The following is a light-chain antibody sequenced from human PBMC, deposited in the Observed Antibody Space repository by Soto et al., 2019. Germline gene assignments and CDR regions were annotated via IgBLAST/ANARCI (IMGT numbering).Light chain of an antibody. Sequence: EIVLTQSPGTLSLSPGERATLSCRASQSVSSSYLAWYQQKPGQAPRLLIYGASSRATGIPDRFSGSGSGTDFTLTISRLEPEDFAVYYCQQYGRSPGRATVGPGTKV. V-gene: IGKV3-20*01. CDR3: QQYGRSPGRAT. CDR1: QSVSSSY. J-gene: IGKJ1*01. CDR2: GAS.